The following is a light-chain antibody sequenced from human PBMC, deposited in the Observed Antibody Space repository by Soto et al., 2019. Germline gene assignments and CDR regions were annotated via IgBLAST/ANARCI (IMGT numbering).Light chain of an antibody. CDR2: GAS. CDR3: QQYATSPIT. V-gene: IGKV3-20*01. J-gene: IGKJ5*01. CDR1: QSVGRNY. Sequence: ENVLTQSPGTLSLSPVERSTVSFSASQSVGRNYLAWFQQKSGQAPRLVIYGASSRAAGIPDRLSGSGSGTDFTLTISRLEPEDFAVYYCQQYATSPITFGQGTRLEIK.